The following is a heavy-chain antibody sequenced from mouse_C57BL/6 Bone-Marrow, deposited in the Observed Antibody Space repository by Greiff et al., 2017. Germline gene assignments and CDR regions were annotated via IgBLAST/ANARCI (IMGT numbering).Heavy chain of an antibody. D-gene: IGHD2-2*01. V-gene: IGHV1-84*01. CDR3: AKDVYDGFAY. CDR1: GYTFTDYY. CDR2: FYPGSGNT. Sequence: QVQLQQSGPELVKPGASVKISCKASGYTFTDYYINWVKQRPGQGLEWIGWFYPGSGNTKYNEKFKGKATLTVDTSSSPAYMQLSSLTSDDSAVYFCAKDVYDGFAYWGQGTLVTVSA. J-gene: IGHJ3*01.